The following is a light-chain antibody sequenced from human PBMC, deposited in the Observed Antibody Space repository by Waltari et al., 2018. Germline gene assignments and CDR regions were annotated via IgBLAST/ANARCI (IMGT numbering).Light chain of an antibody. CDR1: QSISNY. CDR3: QHSYASPPWT. CDR2: AAS. V-gene: IGKV1-39*01. J-gene: IGKJ1*01. Sequence: DIQMTQSPSSLSASIGDRVTLTCRASQSISNYLNWYQQKPGKAPRILIYAASSLQSGVPSRFSGSGSGTDFTLTISSLQPEDFATYYCQHSYASPPWTFGQGTKVEI.